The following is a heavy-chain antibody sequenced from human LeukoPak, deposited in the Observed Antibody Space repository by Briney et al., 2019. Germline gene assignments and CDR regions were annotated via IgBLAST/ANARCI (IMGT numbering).Heavy chain of an antibody. Sequence: ASVKVSCKASGYTFTGYYMHWVRQAPGQGLEWMGWINTNSGGTNYAQKVQGRVTMTRDTSSSTAYMELSRLRSDETAVYYCASPLDSSGYIFDYWGQGTLVTVSS. CDR3: ASPLDSSGYIFDY. J-gene: IGHJ4*02. D-gene: IGHD3-22*01. CDR1: GYTFTGYY. CDR2: INTNSGGT. V-gene: IGHV1-2*02.